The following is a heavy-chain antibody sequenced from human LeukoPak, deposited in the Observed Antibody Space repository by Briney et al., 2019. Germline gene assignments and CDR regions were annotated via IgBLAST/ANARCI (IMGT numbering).Heavy chain of an antibody. CDR3: ARDRFIAARLSSGADYYYYYMDV. CDR1: GGSFSSYY. J-gene: IGHJ6*03. D-gene: IGHD6-6*01. CDR2: IYNSGTT. V-gene: IGHV4-4*07. Sequence: SETLSLTCTVSGGSFSSYYWTWIRQPAGKGLEWIGRIYNSGTTNYSPSLESRVTMSLDTSKNRFSLSLSSVTAADTAVYYCARDRFIAARLSSGADYYYYYMDVWGKGTTVTVSS.